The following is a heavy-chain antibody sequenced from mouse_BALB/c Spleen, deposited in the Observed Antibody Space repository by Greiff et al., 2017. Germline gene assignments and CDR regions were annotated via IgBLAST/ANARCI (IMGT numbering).Heavy chain of an antibody. V-gene: IGHV5-17*02. J-gene: IGHJ1*01. Sequence: EVQLQQSGGGLVQPGGSRKLSCAASGFTFSSFGMHWVRQAPEKGLEWVAYISSGSSTIYYADTVKGRFTISRDNPKNTLFLQITRLRSQDTAMFYCARARDYDILAESWGAETTLTVSS. CDR3: ARARDYDILAES. D-gene: IGHD2-4*01. CDR1: GFTFSSFG. CDR2: ISSGSSTI.